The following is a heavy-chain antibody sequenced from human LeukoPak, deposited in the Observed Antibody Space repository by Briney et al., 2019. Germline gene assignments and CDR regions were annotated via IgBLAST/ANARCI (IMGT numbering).Heavy chain of an antibody. J-gene: IGHJ4*02. D-gene: IGHD1-26*01. Sequence: ASVKVSCKASGYTFTRYYLHWVRQAPGQGLEWMGIINPSSGTTNYAQKFQGRVTMTRDTSTSTVYMDLSSLRSEDTAVYYCARGSGELQYYFDCWGQGTLVTVSS. CDR1: GYTFTRYY. V-gene: IGHV1-46*01. CDR2: INPSSGTT. CDR3: ARGSGELQYYFDC.